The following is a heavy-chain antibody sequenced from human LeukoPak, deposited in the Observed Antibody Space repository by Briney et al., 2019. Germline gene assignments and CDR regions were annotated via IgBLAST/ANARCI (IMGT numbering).Heavy chain of an antibody. Sequence: PSETLSLTCTVSGGSISSHYWSWIRQPPGKGLEWIGYIYYSGSTNYNPSLKSRVTISVDTSKNQFSLKLSSVTAADTAVYYCARGQGDYSYMDVWGKGTTVTVSS. D-gene: IGHD3-10*01. CDR2: IYYSGST. J-gene: IGHJ6*03. V-gene: IGHV4-59*11. CDR3: ARGQGDYSYMDV. CDR1: GGSISSHY.